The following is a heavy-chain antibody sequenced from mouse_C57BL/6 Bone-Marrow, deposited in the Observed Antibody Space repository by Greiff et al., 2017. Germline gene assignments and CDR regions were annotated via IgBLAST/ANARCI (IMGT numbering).Heavy chain of an antibody. CDR2: IWRGGST. CDR3: ANSARLLLCGHAIDY. J-gene: IGHJ4*01. CDR1: GFSLTSYG. D-gene: IGHD2-1*01. Sequence: VQLQESGPGLVQPSQSLSITCTVSGFSLTSYGVHWVRQSPGKGLEWLGVIWRGGSTDYNAAFMSRLSITKDNSKSQVFFKMNNRRAYDSAIYYCANSARLLLCGHAIDYWGQGTSVTVSS. V-gene: IGHV2-5*01.